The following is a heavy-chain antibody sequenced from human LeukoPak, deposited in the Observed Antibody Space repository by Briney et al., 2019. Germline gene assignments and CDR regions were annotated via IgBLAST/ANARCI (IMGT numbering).Heavy chain of an antibody. CDR1: GFTFSSYA. V-gene: IGHV3-64*01. CDR2: ISSNGGST. CDR3: ARGTLYSSIAAPKLGEYFQH. D-gene: IGHD6-6*01. Sequence: GGSLRLSCAASGFTFSSYAMHWVRQAPGKGLEYVSAISSNGGSTYYANSVKGRFTISRDNSKNTLYLQMGSLRAEDMAVYYCARGTLYSSIAAPKLGEYFQHWGQGTPVTVSS. J-gene: IGHJ1*01.